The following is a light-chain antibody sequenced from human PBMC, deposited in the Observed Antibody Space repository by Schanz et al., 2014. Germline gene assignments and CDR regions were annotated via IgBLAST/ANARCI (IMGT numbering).Light chain of an antibody. CDR3: QQLSSSPYT. CDR2: GAS. CDR1: QSVSSSY. J-gene: IGKJ2*01. Sequence: EIVLTQSPGTLSLSPGERATLSCRASQSVSSSYLAWYQQKPGQAPRLLIYGASSRATGIPDRFSGSGSGTDFTLTISNLQSEDFTSYYCQQLSSSPYTFGHGTRLEI. V-gene: IGKV3-20*01.